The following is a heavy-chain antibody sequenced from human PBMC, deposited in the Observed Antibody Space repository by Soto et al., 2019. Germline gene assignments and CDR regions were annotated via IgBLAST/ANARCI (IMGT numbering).Heavy chain of an antibody. V-gene: IGHV1-18*01. D-gene: IGHD3-22*01. CDR1: GYTFTSYV. CDR2: ISAYNGNT. Sequence: GASVKVSCKASGYTFTSYVISWVRQAPGQGLEWMGWISAYNGNTNYAQKLQGRVTMTTDTSTSTAYMELRSLRSDDTAVYYCARDRVWAGSPPSSYYYDSSGYSGPTYYWGQGTLVTVSS. J-gene: IGHJ4*02. CDR3: ARDRVWAGSPPSSYYYDSSGYSGPTYY.